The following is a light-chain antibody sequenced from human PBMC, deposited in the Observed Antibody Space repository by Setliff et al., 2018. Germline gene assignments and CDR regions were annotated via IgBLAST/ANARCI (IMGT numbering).Light chain of an antibody. CDR3: AAWDDSLNGRYV. J-gene: IGLJ1*01. V-gene: IGLV1-44*01. Sequence: QPVLTQPPSASGTPGQRVTIFCSGSSSNIGSNTVNWYQQFPGTAPKLLIYRNNQRPSGVPDRFSGSKSATSASLAISGLQAEDEADYYCAAWDDSLNGRYVFGTGTKVTVL. CDR1: SSNIGSNT. CDR2: RNN.